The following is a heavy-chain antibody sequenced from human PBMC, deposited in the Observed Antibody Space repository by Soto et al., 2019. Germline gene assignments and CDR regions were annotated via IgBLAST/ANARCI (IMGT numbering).Heavy chain of an antibody. J-gene: IGHJ3*02. Sequence: GSLRLSCAASGFTFSSYWMSWVRQAPGKGLEWVSYISSSGSTIYYADSVKGRFTISRDNAKNSLYLQMNSLRAEDTAVYYCARMVGYCSGGSCFDAFDIWGQGTMVTVSS. V-gene: IGHV3-48*04. CDR3: ARMVGYCSGGSCFDAFDI. CDR1: GFTFSSYW. D-gene: IGHD2-15*01. CDR2: ISSSGSTI.